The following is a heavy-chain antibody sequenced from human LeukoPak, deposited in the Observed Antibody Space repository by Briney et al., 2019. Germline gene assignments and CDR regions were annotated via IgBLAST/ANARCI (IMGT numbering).Heavy chain of an antibody. D-gene: IGHD6-19*01. CDR2: FDPEDGET. CDR3: ARGVAGLDY. CDR1: GYTLTELS. V-gene: IGHV1-24*01. J-gene: IGHJ4*02. Sequence: ASVKVSCKVSGYTLTELSMHWVRQAPGKGLEWMGGFDPEDGETIYAQKFQGRVTITADKSTSTAYMELSSLRSEDTAVYYCARGVAGLDYWGQGTLVTVSS.